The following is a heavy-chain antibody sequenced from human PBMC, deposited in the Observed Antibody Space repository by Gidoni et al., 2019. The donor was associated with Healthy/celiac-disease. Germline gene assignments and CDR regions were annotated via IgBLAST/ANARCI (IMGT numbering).Heavy chain of an antibody. CDR3: TTGPYYYDSSGYYYYFDY. V-gene: IGHV3-15*01. J-gene: IGHJ4*02. CDR2: IKSKTDGGTT. Sequence: EVQLVESGGGLVEPGGSLRLSCAASGFTFSNAWLSWVRQAPGKGLEWVGRIKSKTDGGTTDYAAPVKGRFTISRDDSKNTLYLQMNSLKTEDTAVYYCTTGPYYYDSSGYYYYFDYWGQGTLVTVSS. CDR1: GFTFSNAW. D-gene: IGHD3-22*01.